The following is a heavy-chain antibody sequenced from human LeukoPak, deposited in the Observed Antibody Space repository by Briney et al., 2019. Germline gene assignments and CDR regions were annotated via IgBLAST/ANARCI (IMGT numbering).Heavy chain of an antibody. CDR2: ISPSGDRT. Sequence: ASVKVSCKASGHTFTNYYMHWVRQAPGQGLEWMGMISPSGDRTTYAQRFQGRVTMTRDTSTSTLYMDLSSLRSDGTAVFYCARGDGYNWFAYWGQGTLVTVSS. CDR1: GHTFTNYY. D-gene: IGHD5-24*01. CDR3: ARGDGYNWFAY. V-gene: IGHV1-46*01. J-gene: IGHJ5*01.